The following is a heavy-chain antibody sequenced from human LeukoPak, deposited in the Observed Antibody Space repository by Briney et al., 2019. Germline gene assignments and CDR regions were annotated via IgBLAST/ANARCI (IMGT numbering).Heavy chain of an antibody. J-gene: IGHJ6*03. CDR3: AKDRVSNYYYYYMDV. CDR2: ISWNSGSI. D-gene: IGHD4-11*01. CDR1: GFTFDDYA. Sequence: GGSLRLPCAASGFTFDDYAMHWVRQAPGKGLEWVSGISWNSGSIGYADSVKGRFTISRDNAKNSLYLQMNSLRAEDMALYYCAKDRVSNYYYYYMDVWGKGTTVTVSS. V-gene: IGHV3-9*03.